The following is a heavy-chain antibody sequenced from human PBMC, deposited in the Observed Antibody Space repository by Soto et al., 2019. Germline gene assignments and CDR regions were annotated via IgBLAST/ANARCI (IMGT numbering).Heavy chain of an antibody. Sequence: SETLSLTCTVSGGSIRSGGYYWSWVRQNPRRGLEWIGNIYYSGNTYYNPSLKSRLTISVDTSKNQFSLNLSSVTAADTAVYYCARDRLMATAGTARHYFGLDVWGQGTTVTISS. CDR1: GGSIRSGGYY. CDR3: ARDRLMATAGTARHYFGLDV. CDR2: IYYSGNT. V-gene: IGHV4-31*03. J-gene: IGHJ6*02. D-gene: IGHD5-18*01.